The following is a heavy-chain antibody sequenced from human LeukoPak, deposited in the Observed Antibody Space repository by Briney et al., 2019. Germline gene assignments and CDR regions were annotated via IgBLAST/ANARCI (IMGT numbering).Heavy chain of an antibody. V-gene: IGHV1-69*06. CDR3: AREYSSGESYAFDI. D-gene: IGHD6-19*01. CDR1: GHTLRSYA. J-gene: IGHJ3*02. CDR2: TIPIVGTA. Sequence: SLTVPCQHHGHTLRSYALSWVRQAPQQGHEWMGGTIPIVGTANYAQKFQGRVTTTADKSTSTAYMELSSLRSEDTAVYYCAREYSSGESYAFDIWGQGTMVTVSS.